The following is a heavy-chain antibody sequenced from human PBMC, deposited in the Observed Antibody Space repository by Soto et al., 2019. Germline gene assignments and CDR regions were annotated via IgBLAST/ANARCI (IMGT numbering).Heavy chain of an antibody. J-gene: IGHJ6*02. CDR3: XXXXXXXXXXXXIXQKRGDYYGMDV. CDR2: ISSSSSTI. V-gene: IGHV3-48*01. Sequence: EVQLVESGGGLVQPGGSLRLSCAASGFTFSSYSMNWVRQAPGKGLEWVSYISSSSSTIYYADSVKGRFTISRDNAKNSLXLQMNSLXXXXTAXXXXXXXXXXXXXXXXIXQKRGDYYGMDVWGQGXTVTVSS. CDR1: GFTFSSYS.